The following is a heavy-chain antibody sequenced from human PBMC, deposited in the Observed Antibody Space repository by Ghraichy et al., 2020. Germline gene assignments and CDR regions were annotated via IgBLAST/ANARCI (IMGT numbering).Heavy chain of an antibody. Sequence: SGPTLVKPTETLTLTCTVSGFSLSNARMGVSWIRQPPGKALEWLAHIFSNDEKSYSTSLKSRLTISKDTSKSQVVLTMTNMDPVDTATYYCARSSYNVRSAVGYSSSWYDYWGQGTLVTVSS. V-gene: IGHV2-26*01. CDR1: GFSLSNARMG. J-gene: IGHJ4*02. CDR3: ARSSYNVRSAVGYSSSWYDY. CDR2: IFSNDEK. D-gene: IGHD6-13*01.